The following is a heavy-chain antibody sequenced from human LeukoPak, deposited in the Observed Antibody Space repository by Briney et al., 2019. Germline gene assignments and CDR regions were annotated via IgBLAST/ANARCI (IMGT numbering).Heavy chain of an antibody. V-gene: IGHV1-8*01. CDR1: GYTFTSYD. Sequence: ASVKVSCKASGYTFTSYDINWVRQATGQGLEWMGWMNPNSGNTGYAQKFQGRVTMTRNTSISTAYMELSSLRSEDTAVYYYARGGIMVRGVITWNYYYYMDVWGKGTTVTISS. CDR2: MNPNSGNT. J-gene: IGHJ6*03. D-gene: IGHD3-10*01. CDR3: ARGGIMVRGVITWNYYYYMDV.